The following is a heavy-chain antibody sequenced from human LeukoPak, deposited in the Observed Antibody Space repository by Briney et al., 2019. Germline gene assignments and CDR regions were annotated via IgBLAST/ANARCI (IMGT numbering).Heavy chain of an antibody. V-gene: IGHV3-23*01. J-gene: IGHJ4*02. CDR1: GFTFSSYA. D-gene: IGHD3-22*01. CDR2: ISGSGGST. Sequence: GGSLRLSCAASGFTFSSYAMSWVRQAPGKGLEWVSGISGSGGSTYYADSVKGRFTISRDNSKNTLYLQMNSLRAEDTAVYYCANSHYYDSSGHYQGLGYWGQGTLVTVSS. CDR3: ANSHYYDSSGHYQGLGY.